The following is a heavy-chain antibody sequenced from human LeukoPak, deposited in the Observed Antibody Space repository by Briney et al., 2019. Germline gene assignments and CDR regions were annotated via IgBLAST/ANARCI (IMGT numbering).Heavy chain of an antibody. CDR3: ARDLRPNYGELFDC. CDR2: IKQDGSEK. D-gene: IGHD4-17*01. V-gene: IGHV3-7*01. CDR1: GFTFSSYW. Sequence: PGGSLRLSCAASGFTFSSYWMSWVRQAPGRGLEWVANIKQDGSEKYYVDSVKGRFTISRDNAKNSLYLQMNSLRAEDTAVYYCARDLRPNYGELFDCWCQGTLVAVS. J-gene: IGHJ4*02.